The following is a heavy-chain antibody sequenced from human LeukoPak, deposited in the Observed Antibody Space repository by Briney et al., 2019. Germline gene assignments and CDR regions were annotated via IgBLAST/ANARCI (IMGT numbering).Heavy chain of an antibody. Sequence: GASVKVSCKASGYTFTSYYMHWVRQAPGQGLEWMGIINPSGGSTSYAQKFQGRVTMSRDTSTSTVYMELGSLRSEDTAVYYCASAPTIRPAILFDYWGQGTLVTVSS. V-gene: IGHV1-46*03. CDR1: GYTFTSYY. CDR2: INPSGGST. D-gene: IGHD2-2*01. J-gene: IGHJ4*02. CDR3: ASAPTIRPAILFDY.